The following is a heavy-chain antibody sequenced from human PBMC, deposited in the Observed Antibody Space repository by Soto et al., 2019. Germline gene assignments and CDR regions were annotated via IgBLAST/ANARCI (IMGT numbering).Heavy chain of an antibody. CDR1: GGSFSAYY. D-gene: IGHD3-22*01. J-gene: IGHJ4*02. Sequence: QVQLQQWGAGLLKPSETLSLTCAVYGGSFSAYYWSWIRQPPGKGLEWIGQINHSGRSKFNPSLKSRLTVSVETSKNQVSLKLSAVIDADTDVYYCAGGHSNMIGAYWGQGTLVTVSS. CDR2: INHSGRS. CDR3: AGGHSNMIGAY. V-gene: IGHV4-34*01.